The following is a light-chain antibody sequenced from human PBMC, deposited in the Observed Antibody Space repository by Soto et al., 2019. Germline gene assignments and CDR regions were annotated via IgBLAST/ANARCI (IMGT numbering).Light chain of an antibody. J-gene: IGKJ4*01. CDR1: QSISNW. Sequence: DIQMTQSPSTLSASVGDRVTITCRASQSISNWLAWYQQKSGKAPKLLIYKASSLESGVPSRFSGSGSGTEFTLTISSLQPDDFATYYCQQYNSTFXGGXXVEI. CDR2: KAS. CDR3: QQYNST. V-gene: IGKV1-5*03.